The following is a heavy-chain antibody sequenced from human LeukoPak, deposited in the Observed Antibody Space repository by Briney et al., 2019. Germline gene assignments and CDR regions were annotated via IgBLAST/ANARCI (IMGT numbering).Heavy chain of an antibody. Sequence: GESLKISCKGSGYSFTSYWIGWVRQMPGKGLEWMGIIYPGDSDTRYSPSFQGQVTISADKSISTAYLRWSSLKASDTAMYYCARRCIDYYGSGSYFGNNWFDPWGQGTLVTVSS. CDR1: GYSFTSYW. J-gene: IGHJ5*02. D-gene: IGHD3-10*01. V-gene: IGHV5-51*01. CDR2: IYPGDSDT. CDR3: ARRCIDYYGSGSYFGNNWFDP.